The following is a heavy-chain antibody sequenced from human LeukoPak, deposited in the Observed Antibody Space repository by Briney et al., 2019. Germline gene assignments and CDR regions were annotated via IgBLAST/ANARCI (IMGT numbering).Heavy chain of an antibody. J-gene: IGHJ4*02. D-gene: IGHD3-9*01. CDR2: ISWDGGST. Sequence: PGGSLRLSCAASGFIFSDYDMNWVRQAPGKGLEWVSLISWDGGSTYYADSVKGRFTISRDNSKNSLYLQMNSLRTEDTALYYCAKDGHMHDILTGYYHFDYWGQGTLVTVSS. CDR3: AKDGHMHDILTGYYHFDY. V-gene: IGHV3-43*02. CDR1: GFIFSDYD.